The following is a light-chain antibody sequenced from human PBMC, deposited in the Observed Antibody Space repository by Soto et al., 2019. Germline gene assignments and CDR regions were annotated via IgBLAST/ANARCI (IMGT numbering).Light chain of an antibody. CDR2: AAS. Sequence: DIQMTQSPSSLSSSVEDRFIITCRASQSIRNHLNWYQQKPGKAPKLLIFAASSLQSGVPSRSSGSRSGPDFTLTISSLQPEDFATYYCQQSYSSPPTFGQGTKVDIK. CDR3: QQSYSSPPT. CDR1: QSIRNH. J-gene: IGKJ1*01. V-gene: IGKV1-39*01.